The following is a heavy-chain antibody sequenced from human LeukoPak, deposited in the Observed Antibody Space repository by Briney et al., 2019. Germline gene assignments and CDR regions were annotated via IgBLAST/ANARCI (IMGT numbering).Heavy chain of an antibody. Sequence: GGSLRLSCAASGFTFSSYWMSWVRQAPGKGLEWVANIKQDGSEKYYVDSVKGRFTISRDNAKNSPYLQMNSLRAEDTAVYYCAKPRGFGELLYDYWGQGTLVTVSS. CDR1: GFTFSSYW. D-gene: IGHD3-10*01. V-gene: IGHV3-7*02. CDR2: IKQDGSEK. J-gene: IGHJ4*02. CDR3: AKPRGFGELLYDY.